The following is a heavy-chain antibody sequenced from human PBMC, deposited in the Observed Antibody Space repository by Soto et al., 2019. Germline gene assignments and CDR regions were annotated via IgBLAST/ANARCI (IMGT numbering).Heavy chain of an antibody. V-gene: IGHV1-2*04. J-gene: IGHJ5*02. Sequence: ASVKVSCKASGYTFTSYAMHWVRQAPGQRLEWMGWINPNSGGTNYAQKFQGWVTMTRDTSISTAYMELSRLRSDDTAVYYCARERGGCSSTSCPSDYNWFDPWGQGTLVTVSS. CDR3: ARERGGCSSTSCPSDYNWFDP. CDR1: GYTFTSYA. CDR2: INPNSGGT. D-gene: IGHD2-2*01.